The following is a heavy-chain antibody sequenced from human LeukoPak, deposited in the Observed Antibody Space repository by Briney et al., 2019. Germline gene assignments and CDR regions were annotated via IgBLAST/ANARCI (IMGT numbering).Heavy chain of an antibody. Sequence: SETLSLTCTVSGGSLSSSSYYWGWIRQPPGKGLEWLGSIYYSGSTYYNPSLKSRVTISVDTSKNQFSLKLSSVTAADTAVYYCARDRVVLYYYDSSGYYYFDYWGQGTLVTVSS. CDR2: IYYSGST. CDR1: GGSLSSSSYY. CDR3: ARDRVVLYYYDSSGYYYFDY. D-gene: IGHD3-22*01. J-gene: IGHJ4*02. V-gene: IGHV4-39*07.